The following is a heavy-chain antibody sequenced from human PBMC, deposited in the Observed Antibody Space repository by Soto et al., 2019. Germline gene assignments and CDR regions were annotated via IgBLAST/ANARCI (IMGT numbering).Heavy chain of an antibody. CDR1: GGSIGSAPYY. J-gene: IGHJ4*02. CDR3: ARAPVSGSFSFDI. D-gene: IGHD3-22*01. CDR2: IYHSGTN. V-gene: IGHV4-31*03. Sequence: QVQLRESGPGLVKPAQTLSLTCSVSGGSIGSAPYYWRWIRHHPEKGLTWIGYIYHSGTNYYSPSLKSRIIMSKDTSKNQFCRNLNSVTAACMAVYYCARAPVSGSFSFDIWGQGTLVTVS.